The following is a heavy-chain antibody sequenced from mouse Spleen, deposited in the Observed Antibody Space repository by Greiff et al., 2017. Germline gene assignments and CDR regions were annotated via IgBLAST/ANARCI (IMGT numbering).Heavy chain of an antibody. V-gene: IGHV1-19*01. CDR3: ARELGLRPAWFAY. Sequence: VQLQQSGPVLVKPGASVKMSCKASGYTFTDYYMNWVKQSHGKSLEWIGVINPYNGGTSYNQKFKGKATLTVDKSSSTAYMELNSLTSEDSAVYYCARELGLRPAWFAYWGQGTLVTVSA. CDR2: INPYNGGT. D-gene: IGHD3-1*01. CDR1: GYTFTDYY. J-gene: IGHJ3*01.